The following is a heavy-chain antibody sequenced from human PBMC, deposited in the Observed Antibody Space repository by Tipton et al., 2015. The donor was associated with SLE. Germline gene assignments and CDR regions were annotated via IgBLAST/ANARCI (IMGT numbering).Heavy chain of an antibody. CDR1: GGSISSHY. Sequence: TLSLTCTVSGGSISSHYWSWIRQPPGKGLEWIGYIYYSGSTYYNPSLKSRVTISVDTSKNQFSLKLSSVTAADTAVYYCASRPYYDSSGSIDYWGQGTLVTVSS. V-gene: IGHV4-59*08. CDR2: IYYSGST. D-gene: IGHD3-22*01. J-gene: IGHJ4*02. CDR3: ASRPYYDSSGSIDY.